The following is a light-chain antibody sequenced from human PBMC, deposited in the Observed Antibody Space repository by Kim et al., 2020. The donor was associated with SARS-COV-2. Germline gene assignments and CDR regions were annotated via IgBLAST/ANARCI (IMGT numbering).Light chain of an antibody. CDR2: DAS. Sequence: EIVMTQSPATLSLSPGERATLSCRASQSVSSYLAWYQQKPGQAPRLLIYDASTRATGIPARFSGSGSGTDFTLTISSLESEDFAVYYCQQNSNCPQTFGQGTKVDIK. V-gene: IGKV3-11*01. CDR3: QQNSNCPQT. CDR1: QSVSSY. J-gene: IGKJ1*01.